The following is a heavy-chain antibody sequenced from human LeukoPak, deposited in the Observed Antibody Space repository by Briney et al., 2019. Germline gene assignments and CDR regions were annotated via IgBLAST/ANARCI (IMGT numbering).Heavy chain of an antibody. CDR2: IYYSGST. V-gene: IGHV4-59*01. CDR3: ARDTLTYCSSTSCPPRDYYYYMDV. CDR1: GGSISSYY. J-gene: IGHJ6*03. D-gene: IGHD2-2*01. Sequence: SETLSLTCTVSGGSISSYYWSWIRQPPGKGLEWIGYIYYSGSTNYNPPLKSRVTISVDTSKNQFSLKLSSVTAADTAVYYCARDTLTYCSSTSCPPRDYYYYMDVWGKGTTVTVSS.